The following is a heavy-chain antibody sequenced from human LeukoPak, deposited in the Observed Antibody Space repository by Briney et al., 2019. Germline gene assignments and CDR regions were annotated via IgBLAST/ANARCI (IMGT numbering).Heavy chain of an antibody. V-gene: IGHV3-74*01. CDR3: VTFYETY. CDR1: GNYW. D-gene: IGHD2/OR15-2a*01. J-gene: IGHJ4*02. CDR2: INSDVSWT. Sequence: GGSLRLSCAASGNYWMLWVRQAPGEGLVGVGQINSDVSWTRYAAPVKGRFTISKDNAKNTVYLQMNSLSAEETAVYYCVTFYETYWGRGTLVTVSS.